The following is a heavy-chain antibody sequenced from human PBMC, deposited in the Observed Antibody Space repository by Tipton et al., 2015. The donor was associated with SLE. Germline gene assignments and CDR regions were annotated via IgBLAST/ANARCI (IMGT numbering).Heavy chain of an antibody. D-gene: IGHD3-22*01. CDR2: INAGNGDT. CDR3: AREYYHDSSGYYGMDV. J-gene: IGHJ6*02. V-gene: IGHV1-3*01. CDR1: GYTFNIYA. Sequence: QSGPEVKKPGASVKVSCKTSGYTFNIYAMHWVRQAPGQRLEWMGWINAGNGDTKYSQKFQGRVTITRDTSASTAYMDLSSLRSEDTAVYYCAREYYHDSSGYYGMDVWGQGTTVTVSS.